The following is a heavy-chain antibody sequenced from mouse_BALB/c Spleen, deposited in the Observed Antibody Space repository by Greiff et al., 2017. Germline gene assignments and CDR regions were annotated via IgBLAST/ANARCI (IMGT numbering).Heavy chain of an antibody. CDR3: ARGITKGAMDY. J-gene: IGHJ4*01. CDR2: IYPGGGYT. V-gene: IGHV1-63*02. Sequence: QVQLKQSGAELVRPGTSVKISCKASGYTFTNYWLGWVKQRPGHGLEWIGDIYPGGGYTNYNEKFKGKATLTADTSSSTAYMQLSSLTSEDSAVYFCARGITKGAMDYWGQGTSVTVSS. CDR1: GYTFTNYW. D-gene: IGHD1-2*01.